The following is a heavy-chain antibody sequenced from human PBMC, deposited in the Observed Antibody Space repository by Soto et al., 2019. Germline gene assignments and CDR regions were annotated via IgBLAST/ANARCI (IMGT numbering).Heavy chain of an antibody. Sequence: LSLTCTVSGGSISNYYWSWIRQPAGKGLEWIGRIYNSGSTKYNPSLKSRVTMSEDTSKNQFSLNLISVTAADTAVYYCARSGGSFNLDYWGLGTLVTVSS. CDR3: ARSGGSFNLDY. J-gene: IGHJ4*02. CDR1: GGSISNYY. CDR2: IYNSGST. D-gene: IGHD1-26*01. V-gene: IGHV4-4*07.